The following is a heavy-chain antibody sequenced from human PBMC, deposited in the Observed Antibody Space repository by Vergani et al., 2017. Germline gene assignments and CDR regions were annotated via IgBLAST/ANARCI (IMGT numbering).Heavy chain of an antibody. CDR3: ARGGDGFDY. CDR2: IYSGGST. D-gene: IGHD4-17*01. J-gene: IGHJ4*02. Sequence: VQLVESGGGVVQPGGSLRLSCAASGFTFSDYYMSWIRQAPGKGLEWVSVIYSGGSTYYADSDKGRFTISRDNSKNTQYLQMNSLRAEDTAVYYCARGGDGFDYWGQGTLVTVSS. CDR1: GFTFSDYY. V-gene: IGHV3-66*02.